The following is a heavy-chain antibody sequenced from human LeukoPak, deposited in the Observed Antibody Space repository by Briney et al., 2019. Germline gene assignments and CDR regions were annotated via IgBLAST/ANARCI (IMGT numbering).Heavy chain of an antibody. CDR1: GGSISNGGYS. V-gene: IGHV4-30-2*01. CDR3: ARDRDGLDY. J-gene: IGHJ4*02. Sequence: SETLSLTCAVSGGSISNGGYSWSWIRQPPGQGLEWIGYIYHSGSTYYNPSLKSRVTISVDRSKNQFSLKLSSVTAADTAVYYCARDRDGLDYWGQGTLVTVSS. CDR2: IYHSGST.